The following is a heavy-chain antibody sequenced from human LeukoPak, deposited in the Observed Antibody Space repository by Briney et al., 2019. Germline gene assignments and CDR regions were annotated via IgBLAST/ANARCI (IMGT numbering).Heavy chain of an antibody. CDR2: IWYDGSNK. CDR3: VRMDISGYYAPHFDY. V-gene: IGHV3-33*01. J-gene: IGHJ4*02. D-gene: IGHD3-22*01. Sequence: GSLRPSCAPSGFSSTSFGMRWVRHAPGKGVRWVAVIWYDGSNKYYEDSVKGRFTISIDNSKNTLYLQMNSLRAEDTAVYSCVRMDISGYYAPHFDYWGQGTLVTVSS. CDR1: GFSSTSFG.